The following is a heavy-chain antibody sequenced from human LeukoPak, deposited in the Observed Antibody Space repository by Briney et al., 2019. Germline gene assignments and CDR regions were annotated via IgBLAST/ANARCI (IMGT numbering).Heavy chain of an antibody. CDR3: GRDPYYDSLDY. D-gene: IGHD3-22*01. V-gene: IGHV3-7*01. J-gene: IGHJ4*02. Sequence: PGGSLRLSCAASGFTFTSYWMSWVRQAPGKGLEWVANIKDDGAETYYVDSVEGRFTISRDNTNNLLYLQMNSLSAEGTAVYYCGRDPYYDSLDYWGQGVLVTVSS. CDR2: IKDDGAET. CDR1: GFTFTSYW.